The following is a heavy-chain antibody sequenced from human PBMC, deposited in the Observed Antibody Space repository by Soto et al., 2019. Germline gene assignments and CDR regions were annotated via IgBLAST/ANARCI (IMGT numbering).Heavy chain of an antibody. CDR1: GYSFTSYW. Sequence: GESLKISSKGSGYSFTSYWIGWVRQMPGKGLEWMGMIDPGDSDTNYSPSFQGHVTISADKSISTAYLQWSSLKASDTAMYYCARHGMVAVAGYYYYYYGMDVWGQGTTVTVSS. CDR2: IDPGDSDT. CDR3: ARHGMVAVAGYYYYYYGMDV. V-gene: IGHV5-51*01. J-gene: IGHJ6*02. D-gene: IGHD6-19*01.